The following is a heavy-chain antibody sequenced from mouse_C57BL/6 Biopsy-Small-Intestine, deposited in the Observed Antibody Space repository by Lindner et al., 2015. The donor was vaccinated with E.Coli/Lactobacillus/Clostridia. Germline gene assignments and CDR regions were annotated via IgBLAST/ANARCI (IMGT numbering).Heavy chain of an antibody. J-gene: IGHJ1*03. CDR1: GFTFNTYA. CDR2: IRSRSSNYAT. Sequence: EVQLQESGGGLVQPKGSLKLSCAASGFTFNTYAMHWVRQAPGKGLEWVARIRSRSSNYATYYADSVKDRFTISRDDSQSMLYLQMNNLKTEDTAMYYCVRETTVDWYFDVWGTGTTVTVSS. D-gene: IGHD1-1*01. CDR3: VRETTVDWYFDV. V-gene: IGHV10-3*01.